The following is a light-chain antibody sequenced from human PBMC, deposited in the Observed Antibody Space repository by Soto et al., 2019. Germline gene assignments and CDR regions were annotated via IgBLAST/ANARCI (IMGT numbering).Light chain of an antibody. Sequence: EMVLTQSPGTLSLSPGERATLSCRASQSVSSSYLAWYQQKPGQAPRLLIYGASSRATGIPDRFSGSGSGTDFTLTISRLEPEDFAVYYCQQYGSSPLFTVGPGTKVDIK. J-gene: IGKJ3*01. CDR3: QQYGSSPLFT. CDR2: GAS. CDR1: QSVSSSY. V-gene: IGKV3-20*01.